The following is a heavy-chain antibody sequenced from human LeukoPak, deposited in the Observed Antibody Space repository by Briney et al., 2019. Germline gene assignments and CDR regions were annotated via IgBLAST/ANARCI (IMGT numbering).Heavy chain of an antibody. V-gene: IGHV1-18*01. CDR3: ARGPAYYDSSWGYFDL. J-gene: IGHJ2*01. Sequence: ASVKVSCKASGYTFTSYGISWVRQAPGQGLEWMGWISAYNGNTNYAQKLQGRVTMTTDTSTSTAYMELRSLRSDDTAVYYCARGPAYYDSSWGYFDLWGRGTLVTVSS. CDR1: GYTFTSYG. CDR2: ISAYNGNT. D-gene: IGHD3-22*01.